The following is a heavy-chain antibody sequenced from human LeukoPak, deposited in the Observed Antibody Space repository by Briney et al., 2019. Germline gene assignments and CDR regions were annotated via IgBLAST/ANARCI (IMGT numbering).Heavy chain of an antibody. J-gene: IGHJ4*02. Sequence: GGSLRLSCAASGLTFSSYWMSWVRQAPGKGLEWVANIKQDGSEKYYVDSVKGRFTISRDNAKNSLYLQMNSLRAEDTAVYYCARERWLQWWGQGTLVTVSS. CDR1: GLTFSSYW. V-gene: IGHV3-7*01. D-gene: IGHD5-24*01. CDR2: IKQDGSEK. CDR3: ARERWLQW.